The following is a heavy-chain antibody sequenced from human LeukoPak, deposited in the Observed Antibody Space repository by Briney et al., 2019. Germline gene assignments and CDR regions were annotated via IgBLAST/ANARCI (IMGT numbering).Heavy chain of an antibody. D-gene: IGHD1-14*01. J-gene: IGHJ6*02. CDR1: GFTFSSYG. V-gene: IGHV3-30*18. CDR2: ISYDGSNK. CDR3: AKGSGGSDYYYYYGMDV. Sequence: GGSLRLSCAASGFTFSSYGMHWVRQAPGKGLEWVAVISYDGSNKYYADSVKGRFTISRDNSKNTLYLQMNSLRAEDTAVYYCAKGSGGSDYYYYYGMDVWGQGTTVTVSS.